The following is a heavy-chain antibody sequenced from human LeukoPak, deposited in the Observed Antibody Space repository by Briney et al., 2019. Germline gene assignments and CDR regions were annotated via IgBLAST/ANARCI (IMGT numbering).Heavy chain of an antibody. V-gene: IGHV4-4*07. J-gene: IGHJ4*02. CDR3: ARGIYGDYVDY. D-gene: IGHD4-17*01. CDR2: MYTSGNT. CDR1: GGSISTYY. Sequence: PSETLSLTCTVSGGSISTYYWSWIRQPAGKGLEWIGRMYTSGNTNYNPSLKSRVTMSVDTSKKQFSLRLSSVTAADTAVYYCARGIYGDYVDYWGQGTLVTVSS.